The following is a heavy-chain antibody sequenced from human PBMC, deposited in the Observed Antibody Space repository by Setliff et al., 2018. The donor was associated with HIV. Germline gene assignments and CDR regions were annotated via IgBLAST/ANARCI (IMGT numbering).Heavy chain of an antibody. CDR1: NGSISSSRYF. CDR3: ARRGIIAGTTDF. D-gene: IGHD1-7*01. Sequence: SETLSLTCTVSNGSISSSRYFWGWIRQPPGKGLEWIGNIFYSGSTYYNPSLKSRVLISVDTSKNQFSLKLTSVTAADTAVYYCARRGIIAGTTDFWGQGTPVTVSS. V-gene: IGHV4-39*01. CDR2: IFYSGST. J-gene: IGHJ4*02.